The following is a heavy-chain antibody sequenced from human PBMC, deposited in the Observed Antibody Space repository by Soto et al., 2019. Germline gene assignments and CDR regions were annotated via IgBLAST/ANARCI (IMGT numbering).Heavy chain of an antibody. V-gene: IGHV1-8*01. Sequence: QVQLVQSGAEVKKPGASVKVSCKASGYTFTSYDINWVRQATGQGLEWMGWMNPNSGNTGYAQKFQGRVTMTTNTSITTAYMELGSVVSEDAAVYYGAREISYGLDVWGQGTTVTVSS. CDR3: AREISYGLDV. CDR2: MNPNSGNT. CDR1: GYTFTSYD. J-gene: IGHJ6*02.